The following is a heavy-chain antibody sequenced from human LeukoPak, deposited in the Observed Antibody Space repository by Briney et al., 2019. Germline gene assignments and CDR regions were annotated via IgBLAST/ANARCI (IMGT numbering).Heavy chain of an antibody. J-gene: IGHJ4*02. Sequence: GRSLRLSCAVSGFTFSDYTMQWVRQAPGKGLEWVALLPPDGSYQYYADSLKGRFTISRDNFKNALYLQMNSLRLEDTAVYYCARGLHDRSWYGAHWGQGTLLSVSS. CDR2: LPPDGSYQ. CDR1: GFTFSDYT. D-gene: IGHD6-13*01. V-gene: IGHV3-30*04. CDR3: ARGLHDRSWYGAH.